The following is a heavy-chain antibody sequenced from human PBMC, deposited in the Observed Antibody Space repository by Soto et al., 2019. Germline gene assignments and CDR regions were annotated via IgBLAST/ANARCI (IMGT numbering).Heavy chain of an antibody. V-gene: IGHV3-48*03. CDR2: ITGSGGAM. CDR1: GFDFSGSE. J-gene: IGHJ4*02. CDR3: AKVAPFILGSPF. Sequence: GVSLRLYYTASGFDFSGSEVNWFRQAPGKGLEWVAYITGSGGAMFHADSVKGRFSISRDNAKNSLFLEMNNLTADDAGVYYCAKVAPFILGSPFWGQGTLVTVS. D-gene: IGHD2-21*01.